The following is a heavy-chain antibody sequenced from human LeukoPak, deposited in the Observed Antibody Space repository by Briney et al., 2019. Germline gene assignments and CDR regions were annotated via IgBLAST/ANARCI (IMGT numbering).Heavy chain of an antibody. CDR1: GFTFSNYA. CDR2: ISYDGSNK. D-gene: IGHD6-13*01. CDR3: AKDCGGFAAAGRWVLDY. J-gene: IGHJ4*02. V-gene: IGHV3-30*04. Sequence: QAGGSLRLSCAASGFTFSNYAMHWVRQAPGKGLEWVAVISYDGSNKYYANSVKGRFTISRDNSKNTLYLQMNSLRAEDTAVYYCAKDCGGFAAAGRWVLDYWGQGTLVTVSS.